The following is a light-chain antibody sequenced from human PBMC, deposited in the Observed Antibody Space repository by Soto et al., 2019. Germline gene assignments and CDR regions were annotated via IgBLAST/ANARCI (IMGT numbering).Light chain of an antibody. CDR3: QQYNSYPWT. Sequence: DIQMTQSPSTLSASAGDRVTITCRASQSISSWLAWYQQKPGKAPKLLIYDASSLESGVPSRFSGSGSGTEFPLTISSLQPDDFATYYCQQYNSYPWTFGQGTKVELK. V-gene: IGKV1-5*01. CDR1: QSISSW. CDR2: DAS. J-gene: IGKJ1*01.